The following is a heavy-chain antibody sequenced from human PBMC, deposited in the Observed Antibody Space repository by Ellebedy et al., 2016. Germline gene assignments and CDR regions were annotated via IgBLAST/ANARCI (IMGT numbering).Heavy chain of an antibody. CDR1: GGSISNYY. D-gene: IGHD3-22*01. V-gene: IGHV4-59*08. CDR3: ARQYYYDSSFDY. Sequence: SETLSLXXTVSGGSISNYYWSWIRQPPGKGLDWIGYIYSSGSTNYNPSLKSRVTISVDTSKNQFSLKLSSVTAADTAVYYCARQYYYDSSFDYWGQGTLVTVSS. CDR2: IYSSGST. J-gene: IGHJ4*02.